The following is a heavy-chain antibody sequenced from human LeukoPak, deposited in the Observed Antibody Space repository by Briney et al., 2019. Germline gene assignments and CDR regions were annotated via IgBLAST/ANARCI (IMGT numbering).Heavy chain of an antibody. J-gene: IGHJ4*02. CDR3: ARDPPEDEWNSLDS. CDR2: IHYSGLT. CDR1: GGSVNGYY. D-gene: IGHD1-7*01. V-gene: IGHV4-59*02. Sequence: SETLSLTCTVSGGSVNGYYWNWIRQAPGKGLEWIGFIHYSGLTVYSPSLQSRGSMSVDTSRNQFSLDLSSVTAADTALYYCARDPPEDEWNSLDSWGQGILVTVSS.